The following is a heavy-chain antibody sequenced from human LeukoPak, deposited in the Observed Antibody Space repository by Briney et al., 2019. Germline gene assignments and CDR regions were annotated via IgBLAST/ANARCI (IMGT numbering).Heavy chain of an antibody. CDR3: ARDRRYCSGGSCYFDYFFDY. CDR1: GFTFNSYA. D-gene: IGHD2-15*01. CDR2: ISYDGRIN. J-gene: IGHJ4*02. Sequence: PGRSLTLSCAASGFTFNSYAVHWVRQAPGKGLEWVAVISYDGRINFYSGSVKGRFTISRDNSKNTLYLQMNSLRADDTALYFCARDRRYCSGGSCYFDYFFDYWGQGTLVTVSS. V-gene: IGHV3-30*04.